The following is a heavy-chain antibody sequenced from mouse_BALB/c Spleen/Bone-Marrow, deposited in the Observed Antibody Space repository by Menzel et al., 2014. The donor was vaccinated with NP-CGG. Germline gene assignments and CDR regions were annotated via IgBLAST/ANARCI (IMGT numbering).Heavy chain of an antibody. CDR3: ESRGEYFDV. J-gene: IGHJ1*01. V-gene: IGHV1-31*01. CDR2: IYPYNGVS. Sequence: VQLQQPGPELVKPGASVKISCEASGYSFTGYYMHWVKQSHGNSLDWIGYIYPYNGVSSYNQKFKGKATLTVDKSSSTAYMELRSLTSDDSAVYYCESRGEYFDVLGAGTTITVS. CDR1: GYSFTGYY.